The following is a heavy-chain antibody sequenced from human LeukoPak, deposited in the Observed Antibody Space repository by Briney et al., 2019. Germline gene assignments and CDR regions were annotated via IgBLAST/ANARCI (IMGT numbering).Heavy chain of an antibody. V-gene: IGHV3-23*01. CDR2: ISQSGNTI. CDR1: GFTFSTYA. Sequence: GGSLSLSCAASGFTFSTYAIKWVRQAPGKGLEWISTISQSGNTIYYADPVKGRFTISRDNSKNTLYLQLNSLRAEDTAVYYCARVATSHLRYFDSWGQGTLVTVSS. J-gene: IGHJ4*02. D-gene: IGHD3-16*01. CDR3: ARVATSHLRYFDS.